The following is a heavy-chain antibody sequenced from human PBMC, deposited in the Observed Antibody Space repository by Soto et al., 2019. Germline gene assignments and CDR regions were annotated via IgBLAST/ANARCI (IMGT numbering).Heavy chain of an antibody. CDR1: GGSFSGYY. J-gene: IGHJ6*02. Sequence: PSETLSLTCAVYGGSFSGYYWSWIRQPPGKGLEWIGEINHSGSTNYNPSLKSRVTISVDTSKNQFSLKLSSVTAADTAVYYCARDNLRRYYYGSGRPNGMDVWGQGTTVTVSS. CDR2: INHSGST. CDR3: ARDNLRRYYYGSGRPNGMDV. V-gene: IGHV4-34*01. D-gene: IGHD3-10*01.